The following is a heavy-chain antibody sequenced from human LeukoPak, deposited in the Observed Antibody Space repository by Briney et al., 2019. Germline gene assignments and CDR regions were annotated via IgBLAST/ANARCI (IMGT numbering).Heavy chain of an antibody. Sequence: ASVKVSCKASGYTFTGYCMHWVRQAPGQGLEWMGWINPNSGGTNYAQKFQGWVTMTRDTSISTAYMELSRLRSDDTAVYYCAREGGSSWSFGKDYFDYWGQGTLVTVSS. J-gene: IGHJ4*02. D-gene: IGHD6-13*01. V-gene: IGHV1-2*04. CDR1: GYTFTGYC. CDR3: AREGGSSWSFGKDYFDY. CDR2: INPNSGGT.